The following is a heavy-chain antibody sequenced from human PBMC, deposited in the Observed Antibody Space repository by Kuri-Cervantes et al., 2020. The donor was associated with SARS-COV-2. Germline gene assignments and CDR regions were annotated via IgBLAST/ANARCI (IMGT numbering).Heavy chain of an antibody. D-gene: IGHD3-3*01. CDR3: ATDRVQVFWSGYYTGIFHY. CDR1: GGTFSSYA. V-gene: IGHV1-69*06. Sequence: SVKVSCKASGGTFSSYAISWVRQAPGQGLEWMGRIIPIFGTANYAQKFQGRVTMTEDTSTDTAYMELSSLRSEDTAVYYCATDRVQVFWSGYYTGIFHYWGQGTLVTVSS. J-gene: IGHJ4*02. CDR2: IIPIFGTA.